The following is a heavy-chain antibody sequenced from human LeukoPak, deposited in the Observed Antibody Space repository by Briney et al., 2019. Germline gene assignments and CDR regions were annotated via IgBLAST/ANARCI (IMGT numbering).Heavy chain of an antibody. CDR1: GRTFSSYS. Sequence: GGSLRLSCAPSGRTFSSYSMNWARQAPGKGLEWVSYISYSSSTIYYADSVKGRFTISRDNAKNSLYLQMNSLRAEDTAGYYCARKGRYFDWLLDYWGQGTLVTVSS. D-gene: IGHD3-9*01. J-gene: IGHJ4*02. V-gene: IGHV3-48*01. CDR2: ISYSSSTI. CDR3: ARKGRYFDWLLDY.